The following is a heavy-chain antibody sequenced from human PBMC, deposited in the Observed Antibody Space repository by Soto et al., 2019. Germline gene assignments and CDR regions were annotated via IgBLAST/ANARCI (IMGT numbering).Heavy chain of an antibody. CDR1: GYTFTSYA. J-gene: IGHJ4*02. D-gene: IGHD5-12*01. Sequence: QVQLVQSGAEVKKPGASVKVSCKASGYTFTSYAMHWVRQAPGQRLEWMGWINAGNGNTKYSQKFQGRVTITRDTSASTAYMELSSLRSEDTAVYYCANGYSGYVQLDYWGQGTLVTVSS. CDR2: INAGNGNT. CDR3: ANGYSGYVQLDY. V-gene: IGHV1-3*01.